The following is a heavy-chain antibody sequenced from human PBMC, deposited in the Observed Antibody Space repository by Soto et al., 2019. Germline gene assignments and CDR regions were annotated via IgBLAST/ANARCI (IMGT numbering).Heavy chain of an antibody. CDR1: GYTFTSYA. D-gene: IGHD3-10*01. CDR3: ARVRYYYGSGDYYGMDV. Sequence: GASVKVSCKASGYTFTSYAMHWVRQAPGQRLEWMGWINAGNGNTKYSQKFQGRVTITRDTSASTAYMELSSLRSEDTAVYYCARVRYYYGSGDYYGMDVWGQGTTVTVSS. J-gene: IGHJ6*02. V-gene: IGHV1-3*01. CDR2: INAGNGNT.